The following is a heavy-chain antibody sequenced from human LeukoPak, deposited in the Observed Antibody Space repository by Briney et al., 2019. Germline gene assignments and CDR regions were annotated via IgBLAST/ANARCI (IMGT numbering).Heavy chain of an antibody. CDR2: IYYSGNT. CDR1: GGSISSYY. Sequence: PSETLSLTCTVSGGSISSYYWSWIRQPPGKGLEWIGYIYYSGNTNYNPSPKSRVTISVDTSKNQFSLKLSSVTAADTAVYYCARHWGQYSSGRQHFDFWGQGTLVTVSS. J-gene: IGHJ4*02. D-gene: IGHD6-19*01. V-gene: IGHV4-59*08. CDR3: ARHWGQYSSGRQHFDF.